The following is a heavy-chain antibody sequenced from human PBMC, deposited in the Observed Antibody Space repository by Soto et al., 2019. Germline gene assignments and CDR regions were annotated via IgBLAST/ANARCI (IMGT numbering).Heavy chain of an antibody. Sequence: EVQLVDSGGGLVQPGGSLRLSCAASEFNFRSYWMHWVRQSPGKGLVWVSRISGDGSSTNYADSVKGRFTISRDKAKNTVYLQIDSLRAEYTAVYYFARSLPGTYGAFDLWGQGTMGTVSS. CDR1: EFNFRSYW. CDR2: ISGDGSST. CDR3: ARSLPGTYGAFDL. D-gene: IGHD1-7*01. J-gene: IGHJ3*01. V-gene: IGHV3-74*01.